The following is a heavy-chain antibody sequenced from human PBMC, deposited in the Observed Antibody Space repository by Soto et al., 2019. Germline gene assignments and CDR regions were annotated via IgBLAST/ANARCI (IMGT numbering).Heavy chain of an antibody. Sequence: QVQLVESGGGLVKPGGSLRLSCAASGFTFSDYYMSWIRQAPGKGLEWVSYISSSGSTIYYADSVKGRFTISRDNANNTMDLQMNSGRAEDTAVYYCERDSPGLGGDLVVVVASTEDDAFDFWGRGPMVTVSS. CDR1: GFTFSDYY. CDR2: ISSSGSTI. CDR3: ERDSPGLGGDLVVVVASTEDDAFDF. J-gene: IGHJ3*01. D-gene: IGHD2-15*01. V-gene: IGHV3-11*01.